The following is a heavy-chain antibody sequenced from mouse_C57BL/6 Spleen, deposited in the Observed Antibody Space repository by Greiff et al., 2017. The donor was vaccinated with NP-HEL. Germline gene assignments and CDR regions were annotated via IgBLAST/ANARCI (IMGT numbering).Heavy chain of an antibody. D-gene: IGHD1-1*01. CDR3: ARDRRTTVYYFDY. Sequence: EVQGVESGGGLVKPGGSLKLSCAASGFTFSSYAMSWVRQTPEKRLEWVATISDGGSYTYYPDNVKGRFTISRDNAKNNLYLQMSHLKSEDTAMYYCARDRRTTVYYFDYWGQGTTLTVSS. J-gene: IGHJ2*01. V-gene: IGHV5-4*01. CDR2: ISDGGSYT. CDR1: GFTFSSYA.